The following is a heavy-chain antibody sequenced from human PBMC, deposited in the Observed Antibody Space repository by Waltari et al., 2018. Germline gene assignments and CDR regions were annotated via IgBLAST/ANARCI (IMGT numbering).Heavy chain of an antibody. CDR3: ARRRRYYYDSSGYPIDY. CDR2: INHSGST. V-gene: IGHV4-34*01. CDR1: GGSFSGYY. J-gene: IGHJ4*02. D-gene: IGHD3-22*01. Sequence: QVQLQQWGAGLLKPSETLSLTCAVYGGSFSGYYWSWIRQPPGKGLEWIGEINHSGSTNYNPSLKSRVTISVDTSKNQFSLKLSSVTAADTAVYYCARRRRYYYDSSGYPIDYWGQGTLVTVSS.